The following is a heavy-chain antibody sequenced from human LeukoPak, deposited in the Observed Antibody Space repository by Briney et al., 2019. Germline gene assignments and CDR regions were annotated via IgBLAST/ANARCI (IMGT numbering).Heavy chain of an antibody. CDR2: ISSSGSTI. CDR3: ARIGEDGMDV. Sequence: GGSLRLSCAASGFTFSSYEMNWVRQAPGKGLEWVSYISSSGSTIYYADSVKGRFTISRDNAKNSLYLQMNSLRAEDTAVYCCARIGEDGMDVWGKGTTVTVSS. CDR1: GFTFSSYE. V-gene: IGHV3-48*03. J-gene: IGHJ6*04.